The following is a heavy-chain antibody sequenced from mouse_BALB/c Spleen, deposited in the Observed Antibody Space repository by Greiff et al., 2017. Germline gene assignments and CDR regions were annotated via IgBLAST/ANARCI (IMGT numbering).Heavy chain of an antibody. J-gene: IGHJ2*01. CDR1: GFNITDYY. D-gene: IGHD2-3*01. Sequence: EVQLQQSGAELVRPGALVKLSCKASGFNITDYYMHWVKQRPEQGLEWIGWIDPENGNTIYDPKFQGKASITADTSSNTAYLQLSSLTSEDTAVYYCARSPYDRFDYWGQGTTLTVSS. CDR2: IDPENGNT. V-gene: IGHV14-1*02. CDR3: ARSPYDRFDY.